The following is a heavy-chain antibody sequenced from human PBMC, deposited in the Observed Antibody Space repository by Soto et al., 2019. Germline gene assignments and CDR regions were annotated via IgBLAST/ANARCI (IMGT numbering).Heavy chain of an antibody. D-gene: IGHD1-26*01. CDR2: ISYDGNNK. CDR3: ARARLATPAPDY. V-gene: IGHV3-30*09. CDR1: GFTFSPYA. Sequence: QVQLVESGGGVVQPGRSLRLSCAASGFTFSPYAMHWVRQAPGKGLERVAVISYDGNNKNYADSVKGRLAISRDNSRNTLYLQMNSLRAEDTAGYYCARARLATPAPDYWGQGTLVTVSS. J-gene: IGHJ4*02.